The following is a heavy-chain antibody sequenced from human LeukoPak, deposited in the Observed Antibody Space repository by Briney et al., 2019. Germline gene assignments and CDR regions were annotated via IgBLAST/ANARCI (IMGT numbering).Heavy chain of an antibody. CDR3: AKGNVRRIAVAGTPFDY. V-gene: IGHV3-23*01. CDR2: ISGSGGTT. CDR1: GFTFSSYA. D-gene: IGHD6-19*01. Sequence: PGGSLRLSCAASGFTFSSYAMSWVRQAPGKGLEWVSAISGSGGTTYYTDSVKGRFTISRDNSKNTLYLQMNGLIAEDTAVYYCAKGNVRRIAVAGTPFDYWGQGPLVTVSS. J-gene: IGHJ4*02.